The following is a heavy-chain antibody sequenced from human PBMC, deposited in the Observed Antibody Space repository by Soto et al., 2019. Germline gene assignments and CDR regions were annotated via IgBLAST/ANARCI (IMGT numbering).Heavy chain of an antibody. CDR1: GGTFSSYV. J-gene: IGHJ4*02. D-gene: IGHD1-26*01. CDR3: ARVGGVGAPPGTDF. CDR2: VIPILGQA. V-gene: IGHV1-69*01. Sequence: QLVQSRAEVKKPGSSVKISCKASGGTFSSYVISWLRQAPGQGLEWMGGVIPILGQAYYAPNLQGRVTITADDSTRTAYMELNRLTSADTAVYFCARVGGVGAPPGTDFWGQGTLVTVSS.